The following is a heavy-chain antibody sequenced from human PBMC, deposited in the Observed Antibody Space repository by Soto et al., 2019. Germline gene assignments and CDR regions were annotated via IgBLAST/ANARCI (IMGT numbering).Heavy chain of an antibody. CDR3: ATPKSSSGSSAIGYYHYGLDV. CDR2: IIPVFGTP. V-gene: IGHV1-69*06. Sequence: SVKVSCKASGDTFNNYALTWVRQAPGQGLEWVGGIIPVFGTPIFAQKVQGRVTITADKSTNTVYLVLSSLTSADTAVYYCATPKSSSGSSAIGYYHYGLDVWGQRTTVTVSS. J-gene: IGHJ6*02. CDR1: GDTFNNYA. D-gene: IGHD3-3*01.